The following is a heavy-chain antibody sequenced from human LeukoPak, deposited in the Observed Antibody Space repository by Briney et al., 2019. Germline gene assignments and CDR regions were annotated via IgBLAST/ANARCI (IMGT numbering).Heavy chain of an antibody. Sequence: GGSLRLSCAASGFIFSSHGMNWVRQAPGKGLEWVSGISPSGDITYYADSVKGRFTISRDNAKSSLYLQMDSLRAEDTAVYYCARDPYSGNYGAYYYYYMDVWGKGTTVTISS. CDR2: ISPSGDIT. V-gene: IGHV3-21*01. CDR3: ARDPYSGNYGAYYYYYMDV. J-gene: IGHJ6*03. D-gene: IGHD1-26*01. CDR1: GFIFSSHG.